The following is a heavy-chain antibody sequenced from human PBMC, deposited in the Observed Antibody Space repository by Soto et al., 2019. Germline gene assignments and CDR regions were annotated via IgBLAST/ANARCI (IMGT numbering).Heavy chain of an antibody. J-gene: IGHJ4*02. D-gene: IGHD2-15*01. CDR1: GFTFSSYA. CDR3: ASESDVVAATRIADY. V-gene: IGHV3-30-3*01. Sequence: GGSLRLSCAASGFTFSSYAMHWVRRAPGKGLEWVAVISYDGSNKYYADSVKGRFTISRDNSKNTLYLQMNSLRAEDTAVYYCASESDVVAATRIADYWGQGTLVTVSS. CDR2: ISYDGSNK.